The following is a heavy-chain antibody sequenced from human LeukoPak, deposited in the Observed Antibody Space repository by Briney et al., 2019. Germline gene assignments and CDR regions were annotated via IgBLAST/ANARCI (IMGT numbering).Heavy chain of an antibody. Sequence: SETLSLTCTVSGGSISSYYWSWIRQPPGKGLEWIGYIYYSGSTNYNPSLKSRVTISVDTSKNQFSLKLSSVTAADTAVYYCARAGGIRLGELSFFDYWGQGTLVTVSS. V-gene: IGHV4-59*01. CDR2: IYYSGST. CDR3: ARAGGIRLGELSFFDY. J-gene: IGHJ4*02. CDR1: GGSISSYY. D-gene: IGHD3-16*02.